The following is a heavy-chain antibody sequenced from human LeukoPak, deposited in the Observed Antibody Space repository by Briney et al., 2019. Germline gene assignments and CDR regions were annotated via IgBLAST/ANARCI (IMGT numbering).Heavy chain of an antibody. CDR3: ARDLAQTTYYDFWSGYYGGYYFDY. Sequence: GASVKVSCKASGYTFTGYYMHWVRQAPGQGLEWMGRINPNSGGTNYAQKFQGRVTMTRDTSISTAYMELSRLRSDDTAVYYCARDLAQTTYYDFWSGYYGGYYFDYWGQGTLATVSS. D-gene: IGHD3-3*01. J-gene: IGHJ4*02. V-gene: IGHV1-2*06. CDR1: GYTFTGYY. CDR2: INPNSGGT.